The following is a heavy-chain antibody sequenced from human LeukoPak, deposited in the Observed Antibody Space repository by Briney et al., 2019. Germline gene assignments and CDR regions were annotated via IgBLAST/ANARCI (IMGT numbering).Heavy chain of an antibody. CDR1: GGSISSYS. J-gene: IGHJ4*02. CDR3: ARGYAYNFYG. CDR2: IYYSGST. V-gene: IGHV4-59*01. Sequence: SETLSLTCTVSGGSISSYSRSWIRQPPGKGLEWIWYIYYSGSTNYNPSLKSRVTISVDTSKNQFSLKLSSVTAADTAVYYCARGYAYNFYGWGQGTLVTASS. D-gene: IGHD5-24*01.